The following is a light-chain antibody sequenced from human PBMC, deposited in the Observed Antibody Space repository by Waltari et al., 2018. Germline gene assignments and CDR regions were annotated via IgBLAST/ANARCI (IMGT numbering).Light chain of an antibody. CDR1: QSVSSSY. CDR2: GAS. V-gene: IGKV3-20*01. Sequence: EIVLQQSPGTLSWSPGERATLSCRASQSVSSSYLAWYQQKPGQAPRLLIYGASSRATGIPDSFSGSGSGTDFTLTISRLEPEDFAVYYCQQYGSSITFGQGTRLEIK. CDR3: QQYGSSIT. J-gene: IGKJ5*01.